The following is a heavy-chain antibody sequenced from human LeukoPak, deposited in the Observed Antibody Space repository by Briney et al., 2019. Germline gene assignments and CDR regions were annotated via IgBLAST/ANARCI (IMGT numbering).Heavy chain of an antibody. J-gene: IGHJ4*02. Sequence: GGSLRLSCAASGFTVSNNYMSWVRQAPGKGLEWVSVIYSGGSTYYADSVKGRFTISRDNARNSLFLQMNSLRAEDTAVYYCAREEDNADEYLREDYWGQGTLVTVSS. CDR1: GFTVSNNY. CDR3: AREEDNADEYLREDY. V-gene: IGHV3-66*01. D-gene: IGHD2/OR15-2a*01. CDR2: IYSGGST.